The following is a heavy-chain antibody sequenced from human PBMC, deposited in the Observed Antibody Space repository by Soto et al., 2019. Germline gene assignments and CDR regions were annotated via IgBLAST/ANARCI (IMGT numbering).Heavy chain of an antibody. CDR2: ISSSSSYI. CDR1: GFTFSSYS. Sequence: GGSLRLSCAASGFTFSSYSMNWVRQAPGKGLEWVSSISSSSSYIYYADSVKGRFTISRDNAKNSLYLQMNSLRAEDTAVYYCARVLDTAMVLLYYGMDVWGPGTTVTVSS. CDR3: ARVLDTAMVLLYYGMDV. J-gene: IGHJ6*02. D-gene: IGHD5-18*01. V-gene: IGHV3-21*01.